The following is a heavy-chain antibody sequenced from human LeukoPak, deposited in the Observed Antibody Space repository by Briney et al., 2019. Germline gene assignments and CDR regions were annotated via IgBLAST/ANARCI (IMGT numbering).Heavy chain of an antibody. V-gene: IGHV4-59*01. Sequence: PSETLSLTCTVPGDSISSYYWSWIRQPPGKGLEWIGYIYYSGSTNYNPSLKSRVTISVATSKNQFSLKLSSVTAADTAVYYCARGGYCSGGSCYEDYWGQGTLVTVSS. CDR2: IYYSGST. CDR1: GDSISSYY. J-gene: IGHJ4*02. CDR3: ARGGYCSGGSCYEDY. D-gene: IGHD2-15*01.